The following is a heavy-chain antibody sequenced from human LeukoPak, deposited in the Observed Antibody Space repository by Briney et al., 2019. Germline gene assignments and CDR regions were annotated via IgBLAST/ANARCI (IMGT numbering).Heavy chain of an antibody. D-gene: IGHD2-15*01. CDR2: IKSRTDGGTA. V-gene: IGHV3-15*01. CDR3: TTVVGPAGSHAFDI. Sequence: GGSLRLSCAASGFTFSTYAMTWVRQAPGKGLEWVGRIKSRTDGGTADYAAPVKGRFTISRDDSKNTLYLQMNSLKTEDTAVYYCTTVVGPAGSHAFDIWGPGTMVTVSS. J-gene: IGHJ3*02. CDR1: GFTFSTYA.